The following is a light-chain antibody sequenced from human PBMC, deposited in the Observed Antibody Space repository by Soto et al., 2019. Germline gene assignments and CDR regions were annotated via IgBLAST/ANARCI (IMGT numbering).Light chain of an antibody. CDR2: DAS. V-gene: IGKV3-11*01. CDR1: QSVSGS. Sequence: EIVLTQSPAILSLSPGEKATLSCRASQSVSGSLGWYQQKPGQAPRLIIYDASVRATGIPARFSGSGSGTDFTLTISSLEPEDFAVFYCQVYGPSPPITFGQGTRLEIK. CDR3: QVYGPSPPIT. J-gene: IGKJ5*01.